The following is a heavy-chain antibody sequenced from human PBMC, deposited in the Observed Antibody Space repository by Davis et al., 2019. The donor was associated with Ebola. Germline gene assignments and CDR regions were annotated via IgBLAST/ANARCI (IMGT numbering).Heavy chain of an antibody. J-gene: IGHJ4*02. CDR1: GFSVTSSY. CDR2: IHAGGTT. D-gene: IGHD3-22*01. V-gene: IGHV3-53*01. Sequence: GESLKISCEASGFSVTSSYISWVRQAPGKGLEWLSVIHAGGTTYYADSVKGRFTISRDSSKNTLDLQMNSLRAEDTALYSCTKGDRDYSSSPFDYWGQGTLVTVSS. CDR3: TKGDRDYSSSPFDY.